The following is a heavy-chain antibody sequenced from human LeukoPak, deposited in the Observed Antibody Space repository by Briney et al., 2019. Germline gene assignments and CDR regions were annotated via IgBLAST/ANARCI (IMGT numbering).Heavy chain of an antibody. CDR1: GFTFSSYE. CDR3: ARESQSAYYFDSSGYEDAFDI. J-gene: IGHJ3*02. CDR2: ISSAGSTI. Sequence: GSLRLSCAASGFTFSSYEMNWVRQAPGKGLEWVSYISSAGSTIYYADSVKGRFTISRDNAKNSLYLQMNSLRAEDTAVYYCARESQSAYYFDSSGYEDAFDIWGQGTMVTVSS. D-gene: IGHD3-22*01. V-gene: IGHV3-48*03.